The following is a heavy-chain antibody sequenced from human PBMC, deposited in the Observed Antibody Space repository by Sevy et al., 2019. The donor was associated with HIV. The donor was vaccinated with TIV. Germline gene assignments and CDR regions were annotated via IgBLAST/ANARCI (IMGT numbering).Heavy chain of an antibody. CDR1: GFTFSDYY. CDR3: VGRPYSSAYSWSYHFDY. J-gene: IGHJ4*02. Sequence: GGSLRLSCAASGFTFSDYYMSWIRQAPGKGLEWISYISGSSSAIVYVDSVKGRFAISRNNAKNSLYLHMDNLRAEDTAVYFCVGRPYSSAYSWSYHFDYWGQGTLVTVSS. D-gene: IGHD3-16*01. CDR2: ISGSSSAI. V-gene: IGHV3-11*01.